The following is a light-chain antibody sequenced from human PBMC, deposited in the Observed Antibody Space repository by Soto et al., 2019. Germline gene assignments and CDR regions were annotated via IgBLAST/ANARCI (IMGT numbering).Light chain of an antibody. J-gene: IGKJ4*01. Sequence: EIVLTQSPATLSVSPGERATLSCRASQSVSSNLAWYQLKPGQAPRLLIYDASTRATGIPARFSGSQSGTEFTLTISSLLSEDFAVYSCQQYNNWPLTFGGGTKVDIK. V-gene: IGKV3D-15*01. CDR2: DAS. CDR3: QQYNNWPLT. CDR1: QSVSSN.